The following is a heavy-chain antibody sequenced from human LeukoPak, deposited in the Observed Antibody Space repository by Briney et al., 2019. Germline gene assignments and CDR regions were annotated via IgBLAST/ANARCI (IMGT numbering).Heavy chain of an antibody. D-gene: IGHD6-6*01. Sequence: GGSLRLSCAASGFTVSSNYMSWVRQAPGKGLEWVSVIYSGGSTYYADSVKGRFTISRDNSKNTLYLQMNSLRAEDTAVYYRAGSYSRSSYWFDPWGQGTLVTVSS. J-gene: IGHJ5*02. CDR1: GFTVSSNY. CDR2: IYSGGST. V-gene: IGHV3-66*02. CDR3: AGSYSRSSYWFDP.